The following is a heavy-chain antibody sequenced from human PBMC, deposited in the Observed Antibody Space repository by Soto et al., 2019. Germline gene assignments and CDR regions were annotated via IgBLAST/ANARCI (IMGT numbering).Heavy chain of an antibody. Sequence: SVKVSCKASGGTFSSYAISWVRQAPGQGLEWMGGIIPIFGTANYAQKFQGRVTITADESTSTAYMELSSLRSEDTAVYYCARGGYCSSTSCYKVGYSYGDYYYGMDVWGQGTTVTVSS. CDR1: GGTFSSYA. V-gene: IGHV1-69*13. CDR3: ARGGYCSSTSCYKVGYSYGDYYYGMDV. J-gene: IGHJ6*02. D-gene: IGHD2-2*02. CDR2: IIPIFGTA.